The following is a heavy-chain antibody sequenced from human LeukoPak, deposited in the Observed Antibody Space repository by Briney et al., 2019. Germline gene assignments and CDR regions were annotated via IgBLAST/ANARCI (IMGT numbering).Heavy chain of an antibody. Sequence: GRSLRPSCAASGFTFSSYAMHWVRQAPGKGLEWVAVISYDGSNKYYADSVKGRFTISRDNSKNTLYLQMNSLRAEDTAVYYCARDRIVYIAAAVYHGSFDYWGQGTLVTVSS. CDR2: ISYDGSNK. V-gene: IGHV3-30*04. D-gene: IGHD6-13*01. J-gene: IGHJ4*02. CDR1: GFTFSSYA. CDR3: ARDRIVYIAAAVYHGSFDY.